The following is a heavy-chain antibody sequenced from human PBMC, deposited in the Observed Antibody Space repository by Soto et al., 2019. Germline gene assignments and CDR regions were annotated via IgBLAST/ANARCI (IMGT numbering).Heavy chain of an antibody. CDR3: ARSPYTSSYYFDY. J-gene: IGHJ4*02. CDR2: IYPGDSDT. V-gene: IGHV5-51*07. D-gene: IGHD6-13*01. Sequence: PGESLKISCKGSGYSFTSHWIGWVHQMPGKGLEWMGIIYPGDSDTKYSPSFQGQVTISVDKSISTAYLQWSSLKASDTAMYYCARSPYTSSYYFDYWGQGTLVTVSS. CDR1: GYSFTSHW.